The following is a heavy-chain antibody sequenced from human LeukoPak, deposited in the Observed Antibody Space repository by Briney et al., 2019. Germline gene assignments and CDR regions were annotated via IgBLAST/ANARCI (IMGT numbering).Heavy chain of an antibody. CDR2: ISYDGSNK. CDR1: GFTFSSYG. J-gene: IGHJ5*02. Sequence: GRSLRLSCAASGFTFSSYGMHWVRQAPGKGLEWVAVISYDGSNKYYADSVKGRFTISRDNSKNTLYLQMNSLRAEDTAVYHCAKGSYYGGDYGPWGQGTLVTVSS. D-gene: IGHD4-23*01. V-gene: IGHV3-30*18. CDR3: AKGSYYGGDYGP.